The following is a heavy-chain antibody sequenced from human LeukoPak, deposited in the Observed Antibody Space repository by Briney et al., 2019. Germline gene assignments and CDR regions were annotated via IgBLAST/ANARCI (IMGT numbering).Heavy chain of an antibody. Sequence: SQTLSLTCAISGDSVSSNSAAWNWFRQSPSRGLEWLGRTYYRSKWYSESAISVKSRIIINSDTSKNQFSLQLNSVAPEDTAVYCCARARFRAFDVWGQGTMVTVSS. V-gene: IGHV6-1*01. D-gene: IGHD3-16*01. CDR3: ARARFRAFDV. CDR1: GDSVSSNSAA. J-gene: IGHJ3*01. CDR2: TYYRSKWYS.